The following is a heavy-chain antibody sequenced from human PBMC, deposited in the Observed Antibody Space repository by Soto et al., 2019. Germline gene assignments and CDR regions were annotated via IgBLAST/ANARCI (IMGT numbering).Heavy chain of an antibody. J-gene: IGHJ1*01. CDR2: VFTTGRT. D-gene: IGHD3-22*01. V-gene: IGHV4-4*07. Sequence: PSETLSLTCTVSGVSISNYFWSWIRQSAGEGLEWIGHVFTTGRTDYNPSLKSRVTMSMDTDKKQFSLRLAAVTTTDTAVYFCARGEDYYDGSGHFIAEYFQYWGQGTPVTVSS. CDR1: GVSISNYF. CDR3: ARGEDYYDGSGHFIAEYFQY.